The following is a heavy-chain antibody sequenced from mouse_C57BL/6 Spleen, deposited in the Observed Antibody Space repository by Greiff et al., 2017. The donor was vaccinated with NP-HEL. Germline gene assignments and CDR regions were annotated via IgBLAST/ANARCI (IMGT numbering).Heavy chain of an antibody. V-gene: IGHV5-12*01. Sequence: EVKVVESGGGLVQPGGSLKLTCAASGFTFSDYYMYWVRQTPEKRLEWVAYISNGGGSTYYPDTVKGRFTISRDNAKNTLYLQMSRLKSEDTAMYYCARHPDYYSNPHWYFDVWGTGTTVTVSS. CDR3: ARHPDYYSNPHWYFDV. CDR1: GFTFSDYY. D-gene: IGHD2-5*01. CDR2: ISNGGGST. J-gene: IGHJ1*03.